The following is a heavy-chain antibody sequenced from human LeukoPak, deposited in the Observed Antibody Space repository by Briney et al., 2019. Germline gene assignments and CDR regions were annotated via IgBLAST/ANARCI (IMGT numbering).Heavy chain of an antibody. Sequence: PGGSLRLSCAASGFTFSSYAMSWVRQAPGKGLEWVSAISGSGGSTYYADSVKGRFTISRDNSNNTMYLQMNSLRAEDTAVYYCAKVPYYDSSGYHWGQGTLVTVSS. CDR2: ISGSGGST. CDR1: GFTFSSYA. J-gene: IGHJ4*02. V-gene: IGHV3-23*01. CDR3: AKVPYYDSSGYH. D-gene: IGHD3-22*01.